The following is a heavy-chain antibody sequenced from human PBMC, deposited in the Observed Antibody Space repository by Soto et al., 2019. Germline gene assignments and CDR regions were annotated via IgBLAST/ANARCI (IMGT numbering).Heavy chain of an antibody. Sequence: QVQLQESGPGLVKPSQTLSLTCTVSGGSISSGGYYWSWIRQHPGTGLEWIGYIYYSGSTYYNPSLNSRGTISVDTSKNQFALKLSSVTAADTAVYYGARVWEGDEPCFDYWGQGTLVTVSS. CDR3: ARVWEGDEPCFDY. CDR2: IYYSGST. V-gene: IGHV4-31*03. D-gene: IGHD1-26*01. J-gene: IGHJ4*02. CDR1: GGSISSGGYY.